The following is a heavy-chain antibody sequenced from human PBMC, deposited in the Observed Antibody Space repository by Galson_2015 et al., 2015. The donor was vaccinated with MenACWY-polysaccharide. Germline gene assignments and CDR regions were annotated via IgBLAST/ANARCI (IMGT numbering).Heavy chain of an antibody. CDR1: GFTFSTYW. CDR3: AKGAAHYGSGNYYDY. D-gene: IGHD3-10*01. Sequence: SLRLSCAASGFTFSTYWMHWVRQAPGKGLVWVSRIKSDGSNTYYADSVRGRFTISRDNPKNTLYLQMDSLRAEDTALYYCAKGAAHYGSGNYYDYWGQGTQVTVSS. CDR2: IKSDGSNT. J-gene: IGHJ4*02. V-gene: IGHV3-74*01.